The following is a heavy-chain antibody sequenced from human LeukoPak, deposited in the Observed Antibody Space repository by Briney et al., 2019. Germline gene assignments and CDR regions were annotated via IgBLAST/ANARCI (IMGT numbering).Heavy chain of an antibody. CDR3: AKPRRDRNYDSSGYPSYFDY. CDR2: ISGSGGST. Sequence: GGTLRLSCAASGFTFSSYAMSWVRQAPGKGLEWVSAISGSGGSTYYADSVKGRFTISRDTSKNPLYLQMNSLRAENTAVYYCAKPRRDRNYDSSGYPSYFDYWGQGTLVTVSS. J-gene: IGHJ4*02. CDR1: GFTFSSYA. D-gene: IGHD3-22*01. V-gene: IGHV3-23*01.